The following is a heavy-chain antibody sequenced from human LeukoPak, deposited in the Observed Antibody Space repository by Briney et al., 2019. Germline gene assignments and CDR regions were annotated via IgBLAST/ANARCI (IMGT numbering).Heavy chain of an antibody. V-gene: IGHV3-21*01. CDR2: ISSSSSYI. J-gene: IGHJ3*02. Sequence: PGGSLRLSCAASGFTFSSYSMNWVRQAPGKGLEWVSSISSSSSYIYYADSVKGRFTISRDNAKNSLYLQMNSLRAEDTAVYYCARGGIAVAGTRNVGYAFDIWGQGTMVTVSS. CDR1: GFTFSSYS. D-gene: IGHD6-19*01. CDR3: ARGGIAVAGTRNVGYAFDI.